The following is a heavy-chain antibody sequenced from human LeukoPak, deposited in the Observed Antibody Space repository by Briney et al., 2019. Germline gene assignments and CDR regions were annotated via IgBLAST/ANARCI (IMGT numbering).Heavy chain of an antibody. D-gene: IGHD3-10*01. V-gene: IGHV4-39*07. J-gene: IGHJ6*03. CDR2: IYYSGST. Sequence: SETLSLTWTVSGGSISSSSYYWGWIRQPPGKGLEWIGSIYYSGSTYYNPSLKSRVTISVDTSKNQCSLKLSSVTAADTAVYYCARDQGVPYYYYYMDVWGKGTTVTVSS. CDR3: ARDQGVPYYYYYMDV. CDR1: GGSISSSSYY.